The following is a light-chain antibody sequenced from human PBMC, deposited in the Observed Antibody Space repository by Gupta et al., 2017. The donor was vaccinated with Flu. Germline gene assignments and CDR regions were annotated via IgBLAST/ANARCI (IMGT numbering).Light chain of an antibody. Sequence: QSALTQPPSASGSPGQSVTISCTGTSSDVGNYNYVAWYQRHPGKAPKVMIYEVSKRPSGVPDRFSGSKSGNTASLTVSGLQAEDEADYYCSSYAGPTNYVIFGGGTKLTVL. CDR3: SSYAGPTNYVI. CDR2: EVS. V-gene: IGLV2-8*01. J-gene: IGLJ2*01. CDR1: SSDVGNYNY.